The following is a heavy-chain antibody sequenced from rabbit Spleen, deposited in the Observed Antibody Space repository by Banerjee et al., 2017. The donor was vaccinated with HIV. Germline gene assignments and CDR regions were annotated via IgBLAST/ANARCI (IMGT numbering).Heavy chain of an antibody. D-gene: IGHD1-1*01. J-gene: IGHJ4*01. Sequence: QSLEESGGGLVKPEGSLTLTCTASGFSFSIDYFPCWVRQAPGKGLEWIACIYTGISTNTYYASWAKGRFTISKTSSTTVTLQMTSLTGADTATYFCARPPYGITSGYWYFELWGQGTLVTVS. CDR2: IYTGISTNT. CDR1: GFSFSIDYF. V-gene: IGHV1S40*01. CDR3: ARPPYGITSGYWYFEL.